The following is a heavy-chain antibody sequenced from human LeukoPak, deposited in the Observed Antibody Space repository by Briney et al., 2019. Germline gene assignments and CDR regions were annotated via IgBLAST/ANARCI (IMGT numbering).Heavy chain of an antibody. D-gene: IGHD1-1*01. J-gene: IGHJ4*02. Sequence: GGSLRLSCAVSGLTFDEFTLHWVRHAPGKGLKWVSLITSGGLSTFYADSVTVRFTISRDNSANSLYLQLTSLRTEDSALYYCVAISVAGTTFLDFWGQGTLVTVSS. CDR3: VAISVAGTTFLDF. CDR1: GLTFDEFT. V-gene: IGHV3-43*01. CDR2: ITSGGLST.